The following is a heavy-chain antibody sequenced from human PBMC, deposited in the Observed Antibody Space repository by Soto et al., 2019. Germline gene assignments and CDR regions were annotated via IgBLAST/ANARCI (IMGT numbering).Heavy chain of an antibody. D-gene: IGHD3-22*01. J-gene: IGHJ5*02. V-gene: IGHV4-39*02. CDR1: GDSITRSNFY. CDR2: IFYSGST. Sequence: SETLSLTCTVSGDSITRSNFYWGWIRQPPGKGLEWLGSIFYSGSTFYNPALKSRVTFSVDTSKNHFSLKLSSVTAADTAVYYCARHKTTMLTVVSAFDPWGQGAQVTVSS. CDR3: ARHKTTMLTVVSAFDP.